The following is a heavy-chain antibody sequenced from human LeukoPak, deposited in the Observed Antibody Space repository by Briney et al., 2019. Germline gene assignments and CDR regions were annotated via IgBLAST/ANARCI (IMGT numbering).Heavy chain of an antibody. CDR3: ARGNVVVVSYFDY. D-gene: IGHD2-15*01. CDR2: IICSGSTI. Sequence: GGSLTLSCAASGFTFSDYYKRWIRQAPGGGVVGVSYIICSGSTIYYAPSVKGRFTISRDNAKNSLYLQMNSLRAADTAVFYCARGNVVVVSYFDYWGQGTLVTVSS. CDR1: GFTFSDYY. J-gene: IGHJ4*02. V-gene: IGHV3-11*04.